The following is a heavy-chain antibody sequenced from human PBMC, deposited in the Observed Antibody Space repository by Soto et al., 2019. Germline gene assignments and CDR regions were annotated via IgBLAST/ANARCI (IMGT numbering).Heavy chain of an antibody. CDR1: GGSISSYY. CDR3: ARGDSGSYYGAFDI. CDR2: IYYSGST. Sequence: QVQLQESGPGLVKPSETLSLTCTVSGGSISSYYWSWIRQPPGKGLEWIGYIYYSGSTNYNPSLKSRVTISVDTSKNHFSLKLSSVTAADTAVYYCARGDSGSYYGAFDIWGQGTMVTVSS. J-gene: IGHJ3*02. V-gene: IGHV4-59*01. D-gene: IGHD1-26*01.